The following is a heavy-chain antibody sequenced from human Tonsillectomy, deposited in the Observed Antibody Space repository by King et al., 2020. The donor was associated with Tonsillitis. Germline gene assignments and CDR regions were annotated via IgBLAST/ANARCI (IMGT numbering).Heavy chain of an antibody. V-gene: IGHV3-30*02. J-gene: IGHJ2*01. CDR2: IRYDGSNK. CDR3: AKETRYCSGVSCYSYWYFDL. CDR1: GFTFSSYG. Sequence: VQLVESGGGVVQPGGSLRLSCAASGFTFSSYGMHWVRQAPGKGLEWVAFIRYDGSNKYYADSVKGRFTISRDNSKNTLYLQMNSLRAEETAVYYCAKETRYCSGVSCYSYWYFDLWGRGPLVTVSS. D-gene: IGHD2-15*01.